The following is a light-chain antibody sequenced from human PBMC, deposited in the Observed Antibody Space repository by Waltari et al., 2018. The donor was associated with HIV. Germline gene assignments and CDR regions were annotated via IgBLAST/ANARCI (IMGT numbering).Light chain of an antibody. CDR1: SSDVGGYNY. Sequence: QSALTQPASVSGSPGQSITISCPGTSSDVGGYNYFSWYQQHPGKPPKLLIYEVSNRPSGISNRFSGSKSGNTASLTISGLQAEDEADYYCCSYASSTTLDVFGGGTKLTVL. J-gene: IGLJ2*01. V-gene: IGLV2-14*01. CDR2: EVS. CDR3: CSYASSTTLDV.